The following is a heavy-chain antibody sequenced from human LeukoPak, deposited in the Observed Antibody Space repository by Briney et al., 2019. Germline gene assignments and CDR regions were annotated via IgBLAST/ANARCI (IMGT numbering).Heavy chain of an antibody. J-gene: IGHJ4*02. CDR2: INWSGGST. CDR3: ARAPITSPFYFDH. V-gene: IGHV3-20*04. Sequence: PGGSRRLSCSGSVFGFGDHGISWVRRVPGKGLEGGSGINWSGGSTGDADPVRGRFTISRDDAKNSLYLQMDSLTAEDTALYYCARAPITSPFYFDHWGQGTLVTVSS. CDR1: VFGFGDHG. D-gene: IGHD2-2*01.